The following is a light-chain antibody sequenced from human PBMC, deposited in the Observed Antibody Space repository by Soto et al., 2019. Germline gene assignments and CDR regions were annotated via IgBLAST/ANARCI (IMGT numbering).Light chain of an antibody. CDR3: SSYTSSSTLLYV. CDR1: SSDVGGYNY. V-gene: IGLV2-14*01. CDR2: DVS. Sequence: QSALTQPASVSGSPGQSITISCTGTSSDVGGYNYVSWYQQHPGKAPKLMIYDVSNRPSGVSNRFSGSKSGNTASLTISGRQVEDEAAYYCSSYTSSSTLLYVFGTGTKLTVL. J-gene: IGLJ1*01.